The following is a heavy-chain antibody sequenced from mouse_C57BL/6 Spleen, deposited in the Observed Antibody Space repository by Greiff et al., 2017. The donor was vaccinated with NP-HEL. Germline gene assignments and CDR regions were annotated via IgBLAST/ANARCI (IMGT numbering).Heavy chain of an antibody. J-gene: IGHJ3*01. CDR3: ARCDYDGGAVFAY. V-gene: IGHV1-61*01. D-gene: IGHD2-4*01. Sequence: VQLQQSGAELVRPGSSVKLSCKASGYTFTSYWMEWVKQRPGQGLEWIGNIYPYDSETHYNQKFKDKATLTVDKSSSTAYMQLSSLTSEDSAVYYCARCDYDGGAVFAYWGQGTLVTVSA. CDR2: IYPYDSET. CDR1: GYTFTSYW.